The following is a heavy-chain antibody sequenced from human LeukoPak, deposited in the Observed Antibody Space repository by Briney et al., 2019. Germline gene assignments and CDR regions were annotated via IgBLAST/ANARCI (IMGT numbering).Heavy chain of an antibody. CDR1: GGSFTGYY. V-gene: IGHV4-34*01. CDR2: INHSGST. J-gene: IGHJ4*02. Sequence: SETLSLTCAVYGGSFTGYYWSWIRQPPGKGLEWIGEINHSGSTNYNPSLKSRVTISVDTSKNQFSLKLSSVTAADTAVYYCARVARCTSCFDVDYWGQGTLVTVSS. CDR3: ARVARCTSCFDVDY. D-gene: IGHD2-2*01.